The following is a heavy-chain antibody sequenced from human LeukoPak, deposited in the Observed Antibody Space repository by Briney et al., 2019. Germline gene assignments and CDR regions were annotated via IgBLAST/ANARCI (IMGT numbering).Heavy chain of an antibody. CDR1: GGSITGTTYY. CDR2: IYPSGDS. V-gene: IGHV4-39*01. J-gene: IGHJ4*02. D-gene: IGHD2-8*01. CDR3: AGPDTNSRFTY. Sequence: SETLSLTCTVSGGSITGTTYYWGWIRQPLGKELEWIGSIYPSGDSYYNPSLKSRVTMSVDTSRNQFSLRLTSVTATDTAVYYCAGPDTNSRFTYWGQGTLVTVSS.